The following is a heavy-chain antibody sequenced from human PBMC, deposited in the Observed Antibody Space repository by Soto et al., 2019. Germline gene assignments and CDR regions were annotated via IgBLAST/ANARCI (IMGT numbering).Heavy chain of an antibody. J-gene: IGHJ4*02. CDR1: GDSVSSNSAA. Sequence: SQTLSLSCAISGDSVSSNSAAWNWIRQSPSRGLEWLGRTYYRSKWYNDYAVSVKSRITINPDTSKNQFSLQLNSVTPEDTAVYYFASERDDYGDEGYFDYWGQGTLVTVSS. V-gene: IGHV6-1*01. CDR3: ASERDDYGDEGYFDY. CDR2: TYYRSKWYN. D-gene: IGHD4-17*01.